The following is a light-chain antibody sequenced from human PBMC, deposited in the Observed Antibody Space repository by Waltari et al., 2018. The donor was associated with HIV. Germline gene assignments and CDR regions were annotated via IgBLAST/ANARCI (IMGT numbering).Light chain of an antibody. V-gene: IGKV2D-29*01. CDR2: EVS. J-gene: IGKJ4*01. Sequence: DIVMTQTPLSLSVTPGQPASISCKSNQSLQHSNGKTYFYWYLQKSGQPPQLLIYEVSNRFSGGTKRFSGSGSRTEFKTKIRWVEAEDVWVYYCLQSLQLPLTFGGGTKVEIK. CDR1: QSLQHSNGKTY. CDR3: LQSLQLPLT.